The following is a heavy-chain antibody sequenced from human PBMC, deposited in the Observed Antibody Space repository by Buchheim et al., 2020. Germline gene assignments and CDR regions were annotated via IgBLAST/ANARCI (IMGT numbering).Heavy chain of an antibody. Sequence: QVQLQQWGAGLLKPSETLSLTCAVYGGSFSGYYWSWIRQPPGKGLEWIGEINHSGSTNYNPSLKIPVTISVDTSKNPFSLKLSSVTAADTAVYYCARGRGQQLHYYYMDVWGKGTT. CDR2: INHSGST. D-gene: IGHD6-13*01. J-gene: IGHJ6*03. V-gene: IGHV4-34*01. CDR1: GGSFSGYY. CDR3: ARGRGQQLHYYYMDV.